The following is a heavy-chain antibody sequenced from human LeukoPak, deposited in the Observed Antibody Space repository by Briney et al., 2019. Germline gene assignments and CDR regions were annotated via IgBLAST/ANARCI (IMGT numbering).Heavy chain of an antibody. CDR2: ISSSGSTI. D-gene: IGHD6-13*01. Sequence: PGGSLRLSCTASGFTFRSYEMKWVRQAPGKGLEWVSYISSSGSTIYYADSMKGRFTISRDNAKNSLYLQMNSLRAEDTAVYYCARDRSSSWHDAFDIWGQGTMVTVSS. V-gene: IGHV3-48*03. J-gene: IGHJ3*02. CDR3: ARDRSSSWHDAFDI. CDR1: GFTFRSYE.